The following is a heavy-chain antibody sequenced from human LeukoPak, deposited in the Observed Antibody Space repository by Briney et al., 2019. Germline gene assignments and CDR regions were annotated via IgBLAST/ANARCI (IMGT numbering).Heavy chain of an antibody. Sequence: GESLKISCKGSGYSFTSYWIGWVRQMPGKGLEWMGIIYPGDSDTRYSPSFQGQVTISADKSISTAYLQWSSLKASDTAMYYCARPHSGRYCSSTSCYYYYYMDVWGKGTTVTVSS. V-gene: IGHV5-51*01. D-gene: IGHD2-2*01. CDR2: IYPGDSDT. CDR3: ARPHSGRYCSSTSCYYYYYMDV. J-gene: IGHJ6*03. CDR1: GYSFTSYW.